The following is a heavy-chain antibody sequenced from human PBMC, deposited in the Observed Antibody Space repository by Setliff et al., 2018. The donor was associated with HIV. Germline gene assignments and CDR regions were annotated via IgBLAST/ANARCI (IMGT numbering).Heavy chain of an antibody. CDR3: ARDRGGTTSRNNYYYYYDYMDV. Sequence: ASVKVSCKASGYTFTGYYIHWVRQAPGQGLEWMGWIIPNSGGTNYAQKFQGRVTMTRDTSTSTAYMELSGLTSDDPAVYYCARDRGGTTSRNNYYYYYDYMDVWGKGTTVTVSS. D-gene: IGHD1-1*01. V-gene: IGHV1-2*02. J-gene: IGHJ6*03. CDR2: IIPNSGGT. CDR1: GYTFTGYY.